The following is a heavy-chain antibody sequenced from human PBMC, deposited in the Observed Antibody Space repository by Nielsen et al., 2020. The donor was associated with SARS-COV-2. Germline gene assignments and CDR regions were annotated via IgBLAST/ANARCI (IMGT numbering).Heavy chain of an antibody. V-gene: IGHV1-18*01. CDR3: AREAWTIAVADDAFDI. Sequence: ASVKVSCKASGYTFTSYAISWVRQAPGQGLEWMGWISAYNGNTNYAQKLQGRVTMTTDTSTSTAYMELRSLRSDDTAVYYCAREAWTIAVADDAFDIWGQGTMVTVSS. CDR2: ISAYNGNT. J-gene: IGHJ3*02. CDR1: GYTFTSYA. D-gene: IGHD6-19*01.